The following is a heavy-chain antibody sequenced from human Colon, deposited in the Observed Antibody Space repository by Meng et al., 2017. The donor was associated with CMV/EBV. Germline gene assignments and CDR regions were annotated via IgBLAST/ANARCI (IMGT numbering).Heavy chain of an antibody. CDR1: GFTFDDHA. D-gene: IGHD4-11*01. CDR3: ARPSAPQYSDYVLL. CDR2: ITWNSETI. J-gene: IGHJ4*02. Sequence: SLKISCAASGFTFDDHAMHWVRQVPGKGPEWVAGITWNSETIAYGDSVKGRFIVSRDNPKSTVYLQMNSLKGEDTAVYFCARPSAPQYSDYVLLWGQGTLVTVSS. V-gene: IGHV3-9*01.